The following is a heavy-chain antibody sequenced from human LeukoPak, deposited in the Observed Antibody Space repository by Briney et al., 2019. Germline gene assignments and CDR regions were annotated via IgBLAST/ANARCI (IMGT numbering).Heavy chain of an antibody. Sequence: GGSLRLSCAASGFTFSSYSMNWVRQAPGKGLEWVSSISSSSSYIYYADSVKGRFTISRDNAKNSLYLQMNSLRAEDTAVYYCARVHSWFGGFLAIDYWGQGTLVTVPS. J-gene: IGHJ4*02. CDR2: ISSSSSYI. CDR3: ARVHSWFGGFLAIDY. D-gene: IGHD3-10*01. V-gene: IGHV3-21*01. CDR1: GFTFSSYS.